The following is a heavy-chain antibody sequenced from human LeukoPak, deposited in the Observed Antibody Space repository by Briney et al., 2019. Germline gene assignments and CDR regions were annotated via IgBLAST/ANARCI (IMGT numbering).Heavy chain of an antibody. CDR3: AREVNGLDY. CDR1: GGSFSGYY. Sequence: PSETLSLTCAVYGGSFSGYYWSWIRQPPGKGLEWIGEINHSGSTNYNPSLKSRVTISVDTSKNQSSLKLSSVTAADTAVYYCAREVNGLDYWGQGTLVTVSS. J-gene: IGHJ4*02. V-gene: IGHV4-34*01. CDR2: INHSGST.